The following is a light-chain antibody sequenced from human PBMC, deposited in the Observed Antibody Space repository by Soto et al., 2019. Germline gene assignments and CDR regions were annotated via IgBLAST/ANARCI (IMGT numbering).Light chain of an antibody. CDR2: ETS. J-gene: IGKJ1*01. CDR3: QQYGSSPGT. Sequence: EIVLTQSPGTLSLSPGERATLSCRASQSVRASHLAWYQQKPGQAPSLLIDETSSRATGIPDRFRGSGSGTEFALTITRVEPEDVALYCCQQYGSSPGTFGQGTKVEI. V-gene: IGKV3-20*01. CDR1: QSVRASH.